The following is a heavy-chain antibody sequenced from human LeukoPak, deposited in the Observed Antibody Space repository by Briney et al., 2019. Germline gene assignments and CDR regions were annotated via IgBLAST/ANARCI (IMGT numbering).Heavy chain of an antibody. CDR2: INHSGST. CDR1: GGSFSGYY. J-gene: IGHJ4*02. CDR3: ARPQWLAGGAFDY. D-gene: IGHD6-19*01. Sequence: NPSETLSLTCAVYGGSFSGYYWSWIRQPPGKGLEWIGEINHSGSTNYNPSLKSRVTISVDTSKNQFSLKLSSVTAADTAVYYCARPQWLAGGAFDYWGQGTLVTVSS. V-gene: IGHV4-34*01.